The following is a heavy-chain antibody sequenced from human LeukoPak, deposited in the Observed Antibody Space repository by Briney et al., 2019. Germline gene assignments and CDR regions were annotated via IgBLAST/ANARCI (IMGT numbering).Heavy chain of an antibody. D-gene: IGHD3-10*01. CDR2: ISYDGSNK. CDR3: ARDGGEDKVWFEHPDLLYYYGMDV. J-gene: IGHJ6*02. CDR1: GFTFSSYG. Sequence: GGSLRLSCTASGFTFSSYGMHWVRQAPGKGLEWVAVISYDGSNKYYADSVKGRFTISRDNAKNSLYLQMNSLRAEDTAVYYCARDGGEDKVWFEHPDLLYYYGMDVWGQGTTVTVSS. V-gene: IGHV3-30*03.